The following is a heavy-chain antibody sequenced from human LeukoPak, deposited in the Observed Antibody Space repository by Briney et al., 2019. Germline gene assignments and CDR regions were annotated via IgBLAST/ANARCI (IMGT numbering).Heavy chain of an antibody. J-gene: IGHJ6*02. V-gene: IGHV4-4*02. CDR3: ARAYSSSWPTYYYYGMDV. CDR1: GGSITQTNY. D-gene: IGHD6-13*01. Sequence: SETLSLTCDVSGGSITQTNYWTWVRQPPGKGLEWIGEVNLQGGTNYNPTLLRRVAISVDTSANHVSLQMTSVTAADTAVYYCARAYSSSWPTYYYYGMDVWGQGTTVTVSS. CDR2: VNLQGGT.